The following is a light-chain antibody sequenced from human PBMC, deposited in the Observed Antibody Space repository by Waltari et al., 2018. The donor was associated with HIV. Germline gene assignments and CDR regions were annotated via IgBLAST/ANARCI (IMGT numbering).Light chain of an antibody. J-gene: IGKJ4*01. V-gene: IGKV1-9*01. CDR1: QGISSH. CDR3: QPHNSYPPP. CDR2: AAS. Sequence: DLQLTQSPSFLSASVGARVAINCRASQGISSHLVWYQQKPGTALKLLIYAASTLQRGVPSRFSGSGSGTEFYLTNSSLQHVDFATYYCQPHNSYPPPLGGGTKVEMK.